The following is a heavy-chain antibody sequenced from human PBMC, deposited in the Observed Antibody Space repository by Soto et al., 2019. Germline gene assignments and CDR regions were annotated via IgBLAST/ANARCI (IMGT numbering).Heavy chain of an antibody. Sequence: EVQLLESGGGLVQPGGSLRLSCAASGFTFSSFAMSWVRQAPGKGLEWVSAIGSRGDSTYYADSVKGRFTISRDNAKNTLYLQMNSLRAEHTAVYYCAKDIIYGYHSGRPFDSWGQGTLVTVPS. CDR2: IGSRGDST. CDR3: AKDIIYGYHSGRPFDS. V-gene: IGHV3-23*01. J-gene: IGHJ4*02. D-gene: IGHD6-19*01. CDR1: GFTFSSFA.